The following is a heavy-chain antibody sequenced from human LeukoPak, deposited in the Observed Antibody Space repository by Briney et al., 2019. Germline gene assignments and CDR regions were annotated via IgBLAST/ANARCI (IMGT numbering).Heavy chain of an antibody. J-gene: IGHJ4*02. Sequence: PSETLSLTCTVSGVSISSYYWSWIRQPPGKGLEWIGYIYYSGSTNYNPSLKSRVSMSVDTSNYHFSLKLSFVTAADTAIYYCARVAQYLVGASSTAFFEYWGQGTLVTVSS. CDR3: ARVAQYLVGASSTAFFEY. CDR1: GVSISSYY. V-gene: IGHV4-59*12. D-gene: IGHD1-26*01. CDR2: IYYSGST.